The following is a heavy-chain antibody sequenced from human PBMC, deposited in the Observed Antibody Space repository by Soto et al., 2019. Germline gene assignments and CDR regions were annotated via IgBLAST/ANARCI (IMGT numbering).Heavy chain of an antibody. J-gene: IGHJ5*02. CDR3: SRQRVYNWFDP. V-gene: IGHV4-59*08. Sequence: QVQLQESGPGLVKPSETLSLTCTVSGGSISSYYWSWIRQPPGKGLEWIGYIYYSGSTNYNPSLKRRVTISVDTSKNQFSLKLRSVTAADPAVYYCSRQRVYNWFDPWGQGTLVTVSS. CDR2: IYYSGST. CDR1: GGSISSYY.